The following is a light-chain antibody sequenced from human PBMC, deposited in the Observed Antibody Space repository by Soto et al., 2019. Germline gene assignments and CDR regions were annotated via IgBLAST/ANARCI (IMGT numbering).Light chain of an antibody. V-gene: IGKV1-5*03. Sequence: DIQMTQYPSSVSASVGDRVTITCRASQGVRDWVAWYQQKPGKAPKLLIYEASSLESGVPSRFSGSGYGTEFTLTINGLLPEDFVTYYCQHYEGWPSFGQGTKVDIK. CDR1: QGVRDW. J-gene: IGKJ1*01. CDR3: QHYEGWPS. CDR2: EAS.